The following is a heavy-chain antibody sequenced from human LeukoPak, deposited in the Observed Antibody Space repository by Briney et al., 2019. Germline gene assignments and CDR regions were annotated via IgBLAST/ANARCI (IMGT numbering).Heavy chain of an antibody. CDR3: ARCLGDYWGYYYYYMDV. CDR2: INPNSGGT. V-gene: IGHV1-2*02. Sequence: GASVKVSCKASGYTFTGYYMHWVRQAPGQGLEWMGWINPNSGGTNYAQKFQGRVTMTTDTSTSTAYMELRSLRSDDTAVYYCARCLGDYWGYYYYYMDVWGKGTTVTVSS. CDR1: GYTFTGYY. D-gene: IGHD4-17*01. J-gene: IGHJ6*03.